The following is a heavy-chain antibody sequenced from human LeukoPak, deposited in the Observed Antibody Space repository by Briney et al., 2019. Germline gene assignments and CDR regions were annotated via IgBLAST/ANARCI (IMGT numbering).Heavy chain of an antibody. CDR1: GGSISSYC. D-gene: IGHD3-22*01. V-gene: IGHV4-59*01. J-gene: IGHJ5*02. Sequence: KASETLSLTCTVSGGSISSYCWSWIRQPPGKGLEWIGYIYYSGSTNYNPSLKSRVTISVDTSKNQFSLKLSSVTAADTAVYYCARESAGLSYYYDSSGYGRWFDPWGQGTLVTVSS. CDR3: ARESAGLSYYYDSSGYGRWFDP. CDR2: IYYSGST.